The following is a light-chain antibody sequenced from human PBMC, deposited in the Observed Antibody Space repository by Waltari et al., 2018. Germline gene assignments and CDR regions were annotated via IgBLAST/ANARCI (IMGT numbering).Light chain of an antibody. V-gene: IGKV4-1*01. CDR2: WAS. J-gene: IGKJ2*01. CDR1: QSVLYSSNNKNY. Sequence: DIVMTQSPDSLAVSLGERATINCKSSQSVLYSSNNKNYLAWYQQKPGQPPKLLIYWASTRASAVPDRFSGSGSGTDVTLTISSLQAEDVAVYYCQQYYSTPQTFGQGTKLEIK. CDR3: QQYYSTPQT.